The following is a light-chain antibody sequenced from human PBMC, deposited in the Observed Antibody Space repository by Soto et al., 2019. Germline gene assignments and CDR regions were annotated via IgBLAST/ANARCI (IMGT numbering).Light chain of an antibody. CDR3: QQYYSIPWT. CDR2: WAS. V-gene: IGKV4-1*01. CDR1: QSVLYSSSNKNY. J-gene: IGKJ1*01. Sequence: DIVMTQSPDSLAVSLGERASINCKSSQSVLYSSSNKNYLAWYQQKPGQPPKLLIYWASTRESGVPDRFSGSGSGTDFTLTIGSLQVEDVAVYYCQQYYSIPWTFGQGTKVEIK.